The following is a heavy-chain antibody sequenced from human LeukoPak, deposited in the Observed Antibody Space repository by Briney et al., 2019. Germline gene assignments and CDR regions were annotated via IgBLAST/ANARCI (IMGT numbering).Heavy chain of an antibody. CDR1: GYTFTGYY. V-gene: IGHV1-2*02. CDR3: ARGYCSGGSCPVDY. D-gene: IGHD2-15*01. CDR2: INPNSGGT. J-gene: IGHJ4*02. Sequence: ASVKVSCXASGYTFTGYYMHWVRQAPGQGLEWMGWINPNSGGTNYAQKFQGRVTMTRDTSISTAYMELSRLRSDDTAVYYCARGYCSGGSCPVDYWGQGTLVTVSS.